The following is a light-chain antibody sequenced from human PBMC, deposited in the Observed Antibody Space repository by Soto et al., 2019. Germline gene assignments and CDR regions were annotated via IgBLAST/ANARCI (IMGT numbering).Light chain of an antibody. CDR2: EVN. J-gene: IGLJ1*01. CDR1: GSNIGGYNF. Sequence: QSALTQPPSASGSPGQSVTISCTGTGSNIGGYNFVSWYQQHPGKAPKLIIYEVNKRPSGVPDRFSGSKSGNTASLTVSGLQADDEADYYCSSYAGTNNRYVFGTGTKVTVL. V-gene: IGLV2-8*01. CDR3: SSYAGTNNRYV.